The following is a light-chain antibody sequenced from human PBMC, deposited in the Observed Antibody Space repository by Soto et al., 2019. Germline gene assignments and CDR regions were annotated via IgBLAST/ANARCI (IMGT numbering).Light chain of an antibody. V-gene: IGKV3-15*01. CDR2: GAS. Sequence: EIVMTQSPATLSVSPGERATLSCRASQSVSTDLAWYQQKPGQAPRLLVYGASTRATGIPARFSGSGSGTEFTLTLTSLQSEDVAVYYRPQYKNWLLYTLGQGTKLEIK. CDR3: PQYKNWLLYT. CDR1: QSVSTD. J-gene: IGKJ2*01.